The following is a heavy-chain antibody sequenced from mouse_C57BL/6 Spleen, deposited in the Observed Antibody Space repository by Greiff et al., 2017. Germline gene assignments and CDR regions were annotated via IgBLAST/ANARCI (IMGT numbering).Heavy chain of an antibody. CDR2: IYPGDGDT. V-gene: IGHV1-80*01. Sequence: VQLQESGAELVKPGASVKISCKASGYAFSSYWMNWVKQRPGKGLEWIGQIYPGDGDTNYNGKFKGKATLTADKSSSTAYMQLSSLTSEDSAVYFCARRGYGSSYHYFGYWGQGTTLTVSS. CDR1: GYAFSSYW. CDR3: ARRGYGSSYHYFGY. D-gene: IGHD1-1*01. J-gene: IGHJ2*01.